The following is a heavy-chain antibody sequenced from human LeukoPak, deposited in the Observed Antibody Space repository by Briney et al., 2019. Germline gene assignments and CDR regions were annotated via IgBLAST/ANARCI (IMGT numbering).Heavy chain of an antibody. CDR1: GGSISSSGYY. CDR2: IYYSGST. J-gene: IGHJ1*01. CDR3: ATISSSWTEYFQH. D-gene: IGHD6-13*01. V-gene: IGHV4-39*01. Sequence: PSETLSLTCTVSGGSISSSGYYWGWIRQPPGKGLEWIGAIYYSGSTYYNPSLQSRVAISADTSKHQLSLRLSSVTAADTAVYYCATISSSWTEYFQHWGQGTLVTVSS.